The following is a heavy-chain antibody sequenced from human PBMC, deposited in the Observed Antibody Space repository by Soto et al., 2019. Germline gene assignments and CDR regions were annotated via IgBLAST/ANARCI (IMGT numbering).Heavy chain of an antibody. D-gene: IGHD3-22*01. Sequence: GGSLRLSCAASGFTFSSYAMSWVRQAPGKGLEWVSVISGSGGSTYYADSVKGRFTISRDNSKNTLYLQMNSLRAEDTAVYYCASRWLLGPFDYWGQGTLVTVSS. CDR1: GFTFSSYA. CDR3: ASRWLLGPFDY. CDR2: ISGSGGST. J-gene: IGHJ4*02. V-gene: IGHV3-23*01.